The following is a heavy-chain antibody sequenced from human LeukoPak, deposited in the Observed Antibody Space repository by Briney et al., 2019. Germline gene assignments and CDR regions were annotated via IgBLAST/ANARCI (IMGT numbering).Heavy chain of an antibody. V-gene: IGHV3-30*18. CDR2: ISYDGSNK. CDR3: AKEGLLWFGELFGNENWFDP. D-gene: IGHD3-10*01. CDR1: GFTFSSYG. J-gene: IGHJ5*02. Sequence: GALRLSCAASGFTFSSYGMHWVRQAPGKGLEWMAVISYDGSNKYYADSVKGRFTISRDNSKNTLYLQMNSLRAEDTAVYYCAKEGLLWFGELFGNENWFDPWGQGTLVTVSS.